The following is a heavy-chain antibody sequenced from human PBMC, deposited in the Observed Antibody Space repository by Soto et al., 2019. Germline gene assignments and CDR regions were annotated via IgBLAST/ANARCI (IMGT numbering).Heavy chain of an antibody. V-gene: IGHV3-74*01. CDR3: ARGGDPDY. CDR1: GFTFDYYW. Sequence: EVQLVESGGGFVLPGGSLRLCCVASGFTFDYYWMHWVRQAPGEGLMWVSRLQTDGSHPDYADSVKGRFTISRDNAKNTLYLQMNNPRAEDTAVYYCARGGDPDYWGQGTLVTVSS. CDR2: LQTDGSHP. J-gene: IGHJ4*02. D-gene: IGHD2-21*02.